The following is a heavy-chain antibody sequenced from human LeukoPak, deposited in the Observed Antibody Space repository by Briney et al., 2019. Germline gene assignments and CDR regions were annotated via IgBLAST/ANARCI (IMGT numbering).Heavy chain of an antibody. V-gene: IGHV3-30*02. J-gene: IGHJ4*02. D-gene: IGHD2-2*01. CDR1: GFTFSSYG. CDR2: IRYDGSNK. Sequence: GGSLRLSCAASGFTFSSYGMHWVRQAPGKGLEWVAFIRYDGSNKYYADSVKGRFTISRDNSKNTLYLQMNSLRAEDTAVYYCARDLYCSSTSCYGMGDYWGQGTLVTVSS. CDR3: ARDLYCSSTSCYGMGDY.